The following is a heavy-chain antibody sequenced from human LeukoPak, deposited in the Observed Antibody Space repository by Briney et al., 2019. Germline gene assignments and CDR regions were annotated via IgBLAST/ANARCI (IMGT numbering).Heavy chain of an antibody. V-gene: IGHV1-2*02. CDR3: ARVDDRGHYSDSSGPRKLFDY. CDR2: INPNNGGT. J-gene: IGHJ4*02. CDR1: GYTFTGYY. D-gene: IGHD3-22*01. Sequence: GASVKVSCKASGYTFTGYYMHWVRQAPGQGLEWMGWINPNNGGTNYAQKFQGRVTMTRDTSISTAYMELSRLRSDDTAVYYCARVDDRGHYSDSSGPRKLFDYWGQGTLVTVSS.